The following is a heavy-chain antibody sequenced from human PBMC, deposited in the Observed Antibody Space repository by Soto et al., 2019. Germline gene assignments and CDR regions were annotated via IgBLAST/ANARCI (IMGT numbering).Heavy chain of an antibody. CDR1: GSTFTSYD. CDR3: ARSRDGYSFYFYYGMDG. J-gene: IGHJ6*02. Sequence: GGSLRLSCAASGSTFTSYDMHWVRQAPGKGLEWMALILHDGSAEYYADSVKGRITISRDNSKNTLYLQMNSLRAEDTGVYYCARSRDGYSFYFYYGMDGWGQGTTVTVSS. V-gene: IGHV3-30*03. CDR2: ILHDGSAE. D-gene: IGHD4-4*01.